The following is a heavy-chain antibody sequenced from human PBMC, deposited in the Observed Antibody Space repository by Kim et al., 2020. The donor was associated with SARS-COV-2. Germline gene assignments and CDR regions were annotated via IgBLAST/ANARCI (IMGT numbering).Heavy chain of an antibody. CDR1: GFTLSSYA. CDR3: WKDMQLISRWYVGANR. CDR2: IGRGGST. Sequence: GGSLRLSCAASGFTLSSYAMTWVRQAPGKGLEWVSAIGRGGSTYYADSVMGRLTIFTDISNNTLYLQINSLRTDDTTAYYCWKDMQLISRWYVGANRWG. J-gene: IGHJ5*02. V-gene: IGHV3-23*01. D-gene: IGHD6-13*01.